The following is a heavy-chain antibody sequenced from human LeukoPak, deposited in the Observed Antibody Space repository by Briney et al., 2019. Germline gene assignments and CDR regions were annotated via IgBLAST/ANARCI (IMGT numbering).Heavy chain of an antibody. CDR2: IYYSGST. J-gene: IGHJ4*02. CDR1: GGSMSMNCDY. Sequence: SQSLSLTCTVSGGSMSMNCDYWGWILQPPGKGLEWIALIYYSGSTYYNPSLTSRVTISVDTSKNQFSLTLSSVTAPDTDVYYCARKKRVTPSAYWGQGTLVPVSS. CDR3: ARKKRVTPSAY. V-gene: IGHV4-39*01. D-gene: IGHD2-21*02.